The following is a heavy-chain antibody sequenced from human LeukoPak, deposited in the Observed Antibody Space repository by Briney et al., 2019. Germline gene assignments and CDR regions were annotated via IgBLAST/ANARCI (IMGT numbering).Heavy chain of an antibody. V-gene: IGHV1-18*01. D-gene: IGHD3-9*01. CDR1: GYTFSGYG. J-gene: IGHJ4*02. CDR3: ARVHHYYDGVTGYGEYFFDL. CDR2: VTPHNGVT. Sequence: ASVKVSCKTSGYTFSGYGISWVRQAPGQGLEWMGWVTPHNGVTTYAQHFQGRVTLTTDTSTTTGYMELRSLRSDDTAVYYCARVHHYYDGVTGYGEYFFDLWGQGTLVTVSS.